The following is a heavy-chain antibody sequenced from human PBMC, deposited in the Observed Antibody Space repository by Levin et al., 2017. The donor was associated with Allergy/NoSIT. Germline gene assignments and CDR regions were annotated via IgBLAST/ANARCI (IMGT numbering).Heavy chain of an antibody. CDR1: GYSFTDYW. CDR3: ARHALGSSGWHYFDS. CDR2: IDPRDSST. V-gene: IGHV5-10-1*01. J-gene: IGHJ4*02. Sequence: GGSLRLSCKASGYSFTDYWVTWVRQMPGKGLEWMGRIDPRDSSTSYSPSFQGHVTISSDKSINTAYLQWGSLQASESAMYYCARHALGSSGWHYFDSWGQGSLVTVSS. D-gene: IGHD6-19*01.